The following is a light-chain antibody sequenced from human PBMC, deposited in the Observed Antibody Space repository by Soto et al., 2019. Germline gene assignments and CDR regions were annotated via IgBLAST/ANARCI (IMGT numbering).Light chain of an antibody. J-gene: IGKJ1*01. Sequence: DIQMTQSPSTLSASVGDTVTITCRASQTISGWLAWYQQRPGKAPNLLIFDASTLESGVPSRFSGSGSGTTFTRTVSSLQSDDFATYYCLQYNSYYRTFGQGTKVEIK. V-gene: IGKV1-5*01. CDR2: DAS. CDR1: QTISGW. CDR3: LQYNSYYRT.